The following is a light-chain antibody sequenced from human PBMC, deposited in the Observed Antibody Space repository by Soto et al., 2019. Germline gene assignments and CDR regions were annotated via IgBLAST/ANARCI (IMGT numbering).Light chain of an antibody. CDR1: SGDVGGYNY. V-gene: IGLV2-8*01. CDR2: EVS. Sequence: QSVLTQPPSASGSPGQSVTISCTGTSGDVGGYNYVSWYQQHPGKAPKLMIYEVSKRLSGVPDRFSGSKSGNTASLTVSGLQAEDEADYYCSSYAGSNNLVFGGGIKLTVL. J-gene: IGLJ2*01. CDR3: SSYAGSNNLV.